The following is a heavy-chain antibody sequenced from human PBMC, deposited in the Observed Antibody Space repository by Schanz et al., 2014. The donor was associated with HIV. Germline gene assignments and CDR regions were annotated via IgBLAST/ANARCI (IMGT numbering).Heavy chain of an antibody. D-gene: IGHD2-2*01. CDR3: ARDGAMAFSLGMDV. CDR2: ISISGETT. J-gene: IGHJ6*02. Sequence: QVQLVETGGGVVQPGRSLRLSCAASGFIFRTHGMHWVRQAPGKGLEWVSGISISGETTYYADSVKGRFTISRDNSKNTLYLQMNRMRTEDTAVYYCARDGAMAFSLGMDVWGQGTTVTVSS. V-gene: IGHV3-NL1*01. CDR1: GFIFRTHG.